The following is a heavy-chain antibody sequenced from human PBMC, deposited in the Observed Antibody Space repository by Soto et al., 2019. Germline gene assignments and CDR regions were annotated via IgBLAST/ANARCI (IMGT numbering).Heavy chain of an antibody. D-gene: IGHD2-15*01. CDR3: AAASLLGYCSGGSCYTFDYYYMDV. CDR2: IVVGSGNT. Sequence: VASVKVSCKASGFTFTSSAMQWVRQARGQRLEWIGWIVVGSGNTNYAQKFQERVTITRDMSTSTAYMELSSLRSEDTAVYYCAAASLLGYCSGGSCYTFDYYYMDVWGKGTTVTVSS. V-gene: IGHV1-58*02. J-gene: IGHJ6*03. CDR1: GFTFTSSA.